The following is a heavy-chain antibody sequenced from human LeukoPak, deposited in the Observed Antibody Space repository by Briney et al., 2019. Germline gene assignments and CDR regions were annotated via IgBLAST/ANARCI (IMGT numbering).Heavy chain of an antibody. Sequence: ASVKVSCKASGYTFTSYGISWVRQAPGQGREWIGWVNPDSGGTNSAQKFQGRVTRTRDTSIRTDYMELSRLTSAGTAVYSCARARSYDYVWGSYRYCDYWGQGSLVTVSS. V-gene: IGHV1-2*02. D-gene: IGHD3-16*02. J-gene: IGHJ4*02. CDR2: VNPDSGGT. CDR3: ARARSYDYVWGSYRYCDY. CDR1: GYTFTSYG.